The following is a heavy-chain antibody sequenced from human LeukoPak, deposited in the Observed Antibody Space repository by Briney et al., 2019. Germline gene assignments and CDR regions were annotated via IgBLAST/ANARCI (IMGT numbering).Heavy chain of an antibody. J-gene: IGHJ3*02. V-gene: IGHV1-69*13. D-gene: IGHD5-18*01. Sequence: ASVKVSCKASGGTFSSYAISWVRQAPGQGLEWMGGIIPIFGTTNYAQKFQGRLTITADESTSTAYMELSSLRSEDTAVYYCARAGGYSYGYSAFDIWGQGTMVTVSS. CDR2: IIPIFGTT. CDR3: ARAGGYSYGYSAFDI. CDR1: GGTFSSYA.